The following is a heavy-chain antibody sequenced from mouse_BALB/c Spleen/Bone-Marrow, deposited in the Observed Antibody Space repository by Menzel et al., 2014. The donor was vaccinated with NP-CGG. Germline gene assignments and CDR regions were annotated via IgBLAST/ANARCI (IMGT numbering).Heavy chain of an antibody. Sequence: VQLKESGAELVKPGASVKLSCTASGFNIKDTYMHWVKQRPEQGLEWIGRIDPANGNTKYDPKFQGKATITADTSSNTAYPQLSSLTSGDAAVYYCARWEYYAMDYWGQGTSVTVSS. V-gene: IGHV14-3*02. CDR1: GFNIKDTY. D-gene: IGHD4-1*01. CDR2: IDPANGNT. J-gene: IGHJ4*01. CDR3: ARWEYYAMDY.